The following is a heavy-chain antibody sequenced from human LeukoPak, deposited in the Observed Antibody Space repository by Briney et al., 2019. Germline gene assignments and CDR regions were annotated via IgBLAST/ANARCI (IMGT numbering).Heavy chain of an antibody. D-gene: IGHD6-13*01. CDR3: ARISIAAAASFDY. CDR1: GGSISSGSYY. V-gene: IGHV4-30-4*08. Sequence: PSETLSLTCIVSGGSISSGSYYWSWIRQHPGKGLEWIGNIYYSGSTYYNPSLKSRVTISVDTSKNQFSLKLSSVTAADTAVYYCARISIAAAASFDYWGQGTLVTVSS. J-gene: IGHJ4*02. CDR2: IYYSGST.